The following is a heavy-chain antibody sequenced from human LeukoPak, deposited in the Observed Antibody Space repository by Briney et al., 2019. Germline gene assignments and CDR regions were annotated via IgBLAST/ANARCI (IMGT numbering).Heavy chain of an antibody. V-gene: IGHV4-59*01. CDR1: GGSISSYY. CDR3: ARDASGWSYGAFDI. CDR2: IYDSGST. J-gene: IGHJ3*02. Sequence: SETLSLTCTVSGGSISSYYWSWIRQPPGKGLEWIGYIYDSGSTNYNPSLKSRVTISVDTAKNQFSLKLSSVTAAGTAVYYCARDASGWSYGAFDIWGQGTMVTVSS. D-gene: IGHD6-19*01.